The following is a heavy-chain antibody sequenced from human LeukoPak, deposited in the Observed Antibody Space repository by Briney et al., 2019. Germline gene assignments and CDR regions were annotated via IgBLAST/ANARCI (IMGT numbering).Heavy chain of an antibody. CDR1: GGTFSSYA. D-gene: IGHD5-24*01. CDR3: ASTREMATIAPFDY. V-gene: IGHV1-69*05. Sequence: GSSVKVSCKASGGTFSSYAISWVRQAPRQGLEWMGGIIPIFGTANYAQKFQGRVTITTDESTSTAYMELSSLRSEDTAVYYCASTREMATIAPFDYWGQGTLVTVSS. J-gene: IGHJ4*02. CDR2: IIPIFGTA.